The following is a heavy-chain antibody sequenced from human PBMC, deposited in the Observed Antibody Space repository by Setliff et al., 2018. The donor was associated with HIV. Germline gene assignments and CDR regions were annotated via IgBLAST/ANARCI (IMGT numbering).Heavy chain of an antibody. D-gene: IGHD1-1*01. CDR1: GFIFEDYG. CDR3: ARDLPPYNLWRGRWFDP. Sequence: GGSLRLSCATSGFIFEDYGMSWVRQAPGKGLEWVAGINWNGGSTGYADSVKGRFTISRDNAKNSLYLQMNSLRAEDTALYYCARDLPPYNLWRGRWFDPWGQGTLVTVSS. J-gene: IGHJ5*02. V-gene: IGHV3-20*04. CDR2: INWNGGST.